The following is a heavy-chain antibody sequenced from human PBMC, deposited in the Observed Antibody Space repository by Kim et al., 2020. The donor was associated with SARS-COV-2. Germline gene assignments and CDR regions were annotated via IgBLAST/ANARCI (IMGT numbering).Heavy chain of an antibody. V-gene: IGHV3-30-3*01. CDR3: ARVPAVGATGGWLGYFDY. J-gene: IGHJ4*02. Sequence: GGSLRLSCAASGFTFSSYAMHWVRQAPGKGLEWVAVISYDGSNKYYADSVKGRFTISRDNSKNTLYLQMNSLRAEDSAVYYCARVPAVGATGGWLGYFDYGGEGTLVTVSS. D-gene: IGHD1-26*01. CDR1: GFTFSSYA. CDR2: ISYDGSNK.